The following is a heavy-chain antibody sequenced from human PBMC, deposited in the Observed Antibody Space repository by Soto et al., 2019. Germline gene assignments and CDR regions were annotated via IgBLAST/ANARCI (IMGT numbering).Heavy chain of an antibody. CDR2: IYYTGTT. J-gene: IGHJ5*02. Sequence: SETLSLTCTVSGGSISPYYWSWIRQSPGKGLEWIGYIYYTGTTRYNPSLKSRVTILVDTSKNQFSLRLSSVTAADTAVYYCARLGGYYQALDTWGQGALVTVSS. CDR1: GGSISPYY. D-gene: IGHD3-22*01. CDR3: ARLGGYYQALDT. V-gene: IGHV4-59*08.